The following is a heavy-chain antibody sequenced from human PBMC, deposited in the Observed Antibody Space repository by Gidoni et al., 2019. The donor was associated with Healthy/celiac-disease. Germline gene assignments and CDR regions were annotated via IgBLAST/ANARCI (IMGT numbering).Heavy chain of an antibody. CDR2: ISGSGGST. V-gene: IGHV3-23*01. CDR3: AKDLIVGGECYWVLDP. J-gene: IGHJ5*02. Sequence: EVQLLASWGGLVQPGGSLILSCASSVFTFSSYAMSWVRQAPGKGREWVSAISGSGGSTYYADSVKGRFTISRDNSKNTRYLQMNSLRAEDTAVYYCAKDLIVGGECYWVLDPWGQGTLVTVSS. D-gene: IGHD2-21*01. CDR1: VFTFSSYA.